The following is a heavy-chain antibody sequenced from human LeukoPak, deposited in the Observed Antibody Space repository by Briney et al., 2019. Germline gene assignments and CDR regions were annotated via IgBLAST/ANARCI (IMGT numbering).Heavy chain of an antibody. CDR3: ARAGYGDLDDAFDI. D-gene: IGHD4-17*01. Sequence: PGGSLRLSCAASGFTFSIYSMHWVRQAPGKGLVWVSRIFSDGSTTSSADSVKGRFTISRDNAKNTLYLQMNSLSAEDTAVYYFARAGYGDLDDAFDISGQGTMVTASS. J-gene: IGHJ3*02. V-gene: IGHV3-74*01. CDR2: IFSDGSTT. CDR1: GFTFSIYS.